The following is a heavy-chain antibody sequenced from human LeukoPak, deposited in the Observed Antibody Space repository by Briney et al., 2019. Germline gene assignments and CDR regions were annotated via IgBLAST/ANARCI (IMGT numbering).Heavy chain of an antibody. CDR2: ISYTGST. Sequence: SETLSLTCTVSGAXISSYYWSWIRQPPGKGLAWIGYISYTGSTNYNPSLKSRVTISVDTSKNQLSLRLSPVTAADTAVYYCASLRMANFDYWGQGTLVTVSS. D-gene: IGHD2-8*01. CDR1: GAXISSYY. J-gene: IGHJ4*02. V-gene: IGHV4-59*08. CDR3: ASLRMANFDY.